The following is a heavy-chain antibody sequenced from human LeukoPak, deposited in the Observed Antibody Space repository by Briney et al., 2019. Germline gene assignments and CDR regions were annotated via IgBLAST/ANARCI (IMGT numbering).Heavy chain of an antibody. CDR2: IYYSGST. V-gene: IGHV4-39*02. Sequence: SETLSLTCTVSGGSISSSCYYWGWIRQPPGKGLEWIGSIYYSGSTYYNPSLKSRVTISVDTSKNQFSLKLSSVTAADTAVYYCAREVVVVAAMDYWGQGTLVTVSS. CDR1: GGSISSSCYY. CDR3: AREVVVVAAMDY. J-gene: IGHJ4*02. D-gene: IGHD2-15*01.